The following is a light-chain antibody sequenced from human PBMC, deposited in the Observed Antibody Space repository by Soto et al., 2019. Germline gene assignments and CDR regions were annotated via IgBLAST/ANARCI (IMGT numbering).Light chain of an antibody. CDR3: QQYDDWLRLT. Sequence: EVVMTQSPATLAGSPGETVTLSCRASQSLSGNLAWYQQKPGQAPRLLIFRASTRATGVPARFSGGGSGTEFTLTISGLQSEDFAVYFCQQYDDWLRLTFGGGTKVEIK. V-gene: IGKV3-15*01. J-gene: IGKJ4*01. CDR1: QSLSGN. CDR2: RAS.